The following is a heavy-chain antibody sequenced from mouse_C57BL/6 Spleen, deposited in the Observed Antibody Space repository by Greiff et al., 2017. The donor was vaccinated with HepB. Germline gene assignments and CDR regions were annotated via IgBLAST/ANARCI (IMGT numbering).Heavy chain of an antibody. Sequence: VNVVESGAELARPGASVKMSCKASGYTFTSYTMHWVKQRPGQGLEWIGYINPSSGYTKYNQKFKDKATLTADKSSSTAYMQLSSLTSEDSAVYYCGGGRGYFDVWGTGTTVTVSS. CDR1: GYTFTSYT. CDR2: INPSSGYT. D-gene: IGHD3-3*01. J-gene: IGHJ1*03. V-gene: IGHV1-4*01. CDR3: GGGRGYFDV.